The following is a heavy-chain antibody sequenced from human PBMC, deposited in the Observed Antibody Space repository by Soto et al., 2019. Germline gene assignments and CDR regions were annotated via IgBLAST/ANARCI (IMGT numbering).Heavy chain of an antibody. CDR1: GFTFSSYG. CDR2: ISYDGSNK. CDR3: AKDYGELSYYYDS. D-gene: IGHD3-22*01. V-gene: IGHV3-30*18. J-gene: IGHJ4*02. Sequence: PGGSLRLSCAASGFTFSSYGMHWVRQAPGKGLEWVAVISYDGSNKYYADSVKGRFTISRDNSKNTLYLQMNSLRAEDTAVYYCAKDYGELSYYYDSWGQGTLVTVSS.